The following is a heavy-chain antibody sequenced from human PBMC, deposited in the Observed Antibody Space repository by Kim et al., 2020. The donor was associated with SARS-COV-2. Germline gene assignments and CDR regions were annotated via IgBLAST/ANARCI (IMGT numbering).Heavy chain of an antibody. Sequence: GGSLRLSCAASGFTFSSYAMHWVRQAPGKGLEWVAVISYDGSNKYYADSVKGRFTISRDNSKNTLYLQMNSLRAEDTAVYYCASGGPIDAFDIWGQGTMVTVSS. CDR2: ISYDGSNK. CDR3: ASGGPIDAFDI. V-gene: IGHV3-30*04. D-gene: IGHD3-16*01. J-gene: IGHJ3*02. CDR1: GFTFSSYA.